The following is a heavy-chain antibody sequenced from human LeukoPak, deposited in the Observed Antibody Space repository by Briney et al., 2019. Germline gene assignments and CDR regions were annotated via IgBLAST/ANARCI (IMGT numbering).Heavy chain of an antibody. CDR1: GFTFGDYA. CDR2: IRSKAYGGTT. D-gene: IGHD6-19*01. Sequence: AAGSLRLSCTASGFTFGDYAMSWFPQAPGKGLEWVGFIRSKAYGGTTEYAASVKGRFTISRDDSKSIAYLQMNSLKTEDTAVYYCTRDKYSSGWFDAFDIWGQGTMVTVSS. V-gene: IGHV3-49*03. CDR3: TRDKYSSGWFDAFDI. J-gene: IGHJ3*02.